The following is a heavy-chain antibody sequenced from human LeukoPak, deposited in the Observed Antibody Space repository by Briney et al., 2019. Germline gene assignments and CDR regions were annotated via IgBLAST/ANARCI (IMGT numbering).Heavy chain of an antibody. V-gene: IGHV4-59*08. J-gene: IGHJ2*01. CDR2: IYYSGST. CDR3: ARVAGNWGWYFDL. Sequence: SETLSLTCTVSGDSISSYYWSWIRQPPGKGLEWIGYIYYSGSTYYNPSLKSRVTISVDTSKNQFSLKLSSVTAADTAVYYCARVAGNWGWYFDLWGRGTLVTVSS. CDR1: GDSISSYY. D-gene: IGHD7-27*01.